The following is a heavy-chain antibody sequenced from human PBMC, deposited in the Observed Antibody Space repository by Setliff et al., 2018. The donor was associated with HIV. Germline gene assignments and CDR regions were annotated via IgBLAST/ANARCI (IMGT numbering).Heavy chain of an antibody. V-gene: IGHV4-34*01. J-gene: IGHJ6*03. CDR2: INHSGST. CDR3: ARGRVDIVVTYYLDI. Sequence: PSETLSLTCTVSGGSISSGYYWSWIRQPPGKGLEWIGEINHSGSTNYNPSLKSRVTISVDTSKNQFSLKLSSVTAADTAMYYCARGRVDIVVTYYLDIWGKGTKVTVSS. CDR1: GGSISSGYY. D-gene: IGHD5-12*01.